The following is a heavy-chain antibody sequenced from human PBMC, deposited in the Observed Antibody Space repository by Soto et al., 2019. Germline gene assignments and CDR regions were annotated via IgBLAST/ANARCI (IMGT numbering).Heavy chain of an antibody. D-gene: IGHD6-13*01. V-gene: IGHV4-4*07. J-gene: IGHJ6*02. CDR3: ARYSSNWFQTEGMDV. Sequence: SETLSLTCTVSGGSISTYYWSWIRQPAGKGLEWIGRIDTSGNTNYNPSLKSRVTMSVDTSKKQFSLKLTSVTAADTAVYYCARYSSNWFQTEGMDVWGQGATVTVSS. CDR2: IDTSGNT. CDR1: GGSISTYY.